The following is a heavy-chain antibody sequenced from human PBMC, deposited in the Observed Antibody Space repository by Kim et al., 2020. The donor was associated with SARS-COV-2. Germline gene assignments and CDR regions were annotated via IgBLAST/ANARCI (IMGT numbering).Heavy chain of an antibody. CDR3: ARGRNWGPPYNWFDP. CDR2: INHSGST. CDR1: GGSFSGYY. V-gene: IGHV4-34*01. J-gene: IGHJ5*02. D-gene: IGHD7-27*01. Sequence: SETLSLTCAVYGGSFSGYYWSWIRQPPGKGLEWIGEINHSGSTNYNPSLKSRVTISVDTSKNQFSLKLSSVTAADTAVYYCARGRNWGPPYNWFDPWGQGTLVTVSS.